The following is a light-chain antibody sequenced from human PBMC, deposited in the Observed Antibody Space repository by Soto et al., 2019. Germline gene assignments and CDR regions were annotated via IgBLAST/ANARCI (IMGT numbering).Light chain of an antibody. CDR1: QSVSSN. Sequence: EIVMTQSPATPSVSPGERATLSCRASQSVSSNLAWYQQKPGQAPRLLIYGASARATGIPARFSGSGSGTEFTLTISSLQSEDFAVYYCQHYSNWPPWTFGQGTKVEIK. CDR3: QHYSNWPPWT. CDR2: GAS. V-gene: IGKV3-15*01. J-gene: IGKJ1*01.